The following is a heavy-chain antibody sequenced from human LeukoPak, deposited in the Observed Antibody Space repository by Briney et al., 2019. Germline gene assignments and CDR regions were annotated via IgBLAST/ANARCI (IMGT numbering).Heavy chain of an antibody. CDR3: ARDQDWNDRGGLDY. J-gene: IGHJ4*02. V-gene: IGHV3-23*01. CDR1: GFTFSSYG. CDR2: ISGSGGST. D-gene: IGHD1-1*01. Sequence: GGSLRLSCAASGFTFSSYGMSWVRQAPGKELEWVSAISGSGGSTYYADSVKGRFTISRDNSKNTLYLQMNSLRAEDTAVYYCARDQDWNDRGGLDYWGQGTLVTVSS.